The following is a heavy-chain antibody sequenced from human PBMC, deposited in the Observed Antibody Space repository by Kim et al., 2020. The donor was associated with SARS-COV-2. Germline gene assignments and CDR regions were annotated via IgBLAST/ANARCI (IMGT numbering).Heavy chain of an antibody. CDR3: AKEMGYYGSGSYYNAIDY. D-gene: IGHD3-10*01. Sequence: VKGRFTIDRDKAKNTLYRQMNSLRAEDTALYYCAKEMGYYGSGSYYNAIDYWGQGTLVTVSS. V-gene: IGHV3-9*01. J-gene: IGHJ4*02.